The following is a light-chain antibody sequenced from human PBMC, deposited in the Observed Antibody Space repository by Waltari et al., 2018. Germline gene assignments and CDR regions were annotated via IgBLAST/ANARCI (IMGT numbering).Light chain of an antibody. CDR3: QHYLRLPVT. Sequence: EMVLTQSPGTLSLSLGDRDTLSCRASQSVSRALAWYQQKPGQAPRLLIYGASTRATGIPDRFSGSGSGTDFSLTISRLEPDDFAVYYCQHYLRLPVTFGQGTTVEI. V-gene: IGKV3-20*01. J-gene: IGKJ1*01. CDR1: QSVSRA. CDR2: GAS.